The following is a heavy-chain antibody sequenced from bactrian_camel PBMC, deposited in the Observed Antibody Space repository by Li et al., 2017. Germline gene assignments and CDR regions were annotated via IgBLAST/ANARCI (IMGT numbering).Heavy chain of an antibody. CDR1: PYRNC. CDR2: IDTFNKPA. CDR3: AADSVNLQLARWYSY. D-gene: IGHD2*01. Sequence: VQLVESGGGSVQAGGSLSLSCAASPYRNCMAWFRQTPEKEREVVAVIDTFNKPALYADSAKGRFTISRDNAKNTVYLQMDSLNHEDTGTYFCAADSVNLQLARWYSYWGQGTQVTVS. V-gene: IGHV3-3*01. J-gene: IGHJ4*01.